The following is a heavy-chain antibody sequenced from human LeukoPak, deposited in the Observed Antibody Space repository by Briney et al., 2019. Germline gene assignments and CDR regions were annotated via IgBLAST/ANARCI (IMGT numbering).Heavy chain of an antibody. V-gene: IGHV3-30*18. CDR2: ISYDGSNK. Sequence: PGGSLRLSCAASGFTFSSYGMHWVRQAPGKGLEWVAVISYDGSNKYYADSVKGRFTISRDNSKNTLYLQMDSLRAEDTAVYYCAKLIYGDYSWSYWGQGTLVTVSS. J-gene: IGHJ4*02. D-gene: IGHD4-17*01. CDR3: AKLIYGDYSWSY. CDR1: GFTFSSYG.